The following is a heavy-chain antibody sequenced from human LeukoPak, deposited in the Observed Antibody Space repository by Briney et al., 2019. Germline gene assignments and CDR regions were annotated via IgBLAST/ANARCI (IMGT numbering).Heavy chain of an antibody. CDR2: IYYSGST. D-gene: IGHD6-6*01. J-gene: IGHJ4*02. V-gene: IGHV4-59*01. CDR3: AREPLAARRGYFDY. Sequence: SETLSLTCTVSGGSISSYYWSWIRQPPGKGLEWIGYIYYSGSTNYNPSLKSRVTISVDTSKNQFSLKLSSVTAADTAVYYCAREPLAARRGYFDYWGQGTMVTVSS. CDR1: GGSISSYY.